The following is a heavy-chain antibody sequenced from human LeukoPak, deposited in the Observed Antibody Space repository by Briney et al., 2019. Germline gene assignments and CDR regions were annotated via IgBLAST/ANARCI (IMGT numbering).Heavy chain of an antibody. V-gene: IGHV3-23*01. CDR1: RLTFSSYA. CDR3: AKELLGATNPFDY. CDR2: ISGSGGST. D-gene: IGHD1-26*01. J-gene: IGHJ4*02. Sequence: GGSLRLSCAPSRLTFSSYAMSWVRQAPGEGLEWVSAISGSGGSTYYADSVKGRSTISRNNSKNTLYLQMTSLRAEDTAVYYCAKELLGATNPFDYWGQGTLVTVSS.